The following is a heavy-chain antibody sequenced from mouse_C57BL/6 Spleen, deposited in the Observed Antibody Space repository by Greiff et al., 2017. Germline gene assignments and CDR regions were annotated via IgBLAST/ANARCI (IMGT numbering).Heavy chain of an antibody. CDR3: ARRYYYGSSAYFDY. Sequence: EVQLQQSGPELVKPGASVKISCKASGYTFTDYYMNWVKQSHGKSLEWIGDINPNNGGTSYNQKFKGKATLTVDKSSSTAYMELRSLTSEDSAVYYCARRYYYGSSAYFDYWGQGTTLTVSS. CDR1: GYTFTDYY. CDR2: INPNNGGT. J-gene: IGHJ2*01. V-gene: IGHV1-26*01. D-gene: IGHD1-1*01.